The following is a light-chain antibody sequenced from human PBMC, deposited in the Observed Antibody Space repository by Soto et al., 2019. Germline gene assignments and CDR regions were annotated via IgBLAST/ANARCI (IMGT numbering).Light chain of an antibody. Sequence: EIVMTQSPASLSVSPGERATLSCRASQNVSSNLAWCQQRPGQAPRPLMYGASSRATGISDRFRGSGSGTDFTLTISRLEPEDFAVYYCQQYGSSPTWTFGQGTKVDIK. CDR2: GAS. J-gene: IGKJ1*01. CDR1: QNVSSN. V-gene: IGKV3-20*01. CDR3: QQYGSSPTWT.